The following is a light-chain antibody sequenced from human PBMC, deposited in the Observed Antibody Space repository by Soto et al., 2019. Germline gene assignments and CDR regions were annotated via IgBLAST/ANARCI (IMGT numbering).Light chain of an antibody. CDR3: QQYLNSPWT. V-gene: IGKV3-20*01. Sequence: EIVLTQSPGTLSLSPGERATLSCRASQSVSSYKLAWYQQKPGQPPRLLISGASSRATGIPDRFSGSGSGTGFSLTITRLEPEDFAVYYCQQYLNSPWTFGQGTKVDIK. CDR2: GAS. CDR1: QSVSSYK. J-gene: IGKJ1*01.